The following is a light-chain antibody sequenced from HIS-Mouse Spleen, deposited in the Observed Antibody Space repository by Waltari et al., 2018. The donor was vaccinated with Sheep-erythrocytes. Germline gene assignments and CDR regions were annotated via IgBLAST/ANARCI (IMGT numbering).Light chain of an antibody. CDR2: EVS. J-gene: IGLJ3*02. CDR3: SSYTSSSTWV. V-gene: IGLV2-14*01. CDR1: SSDVGCYNY. Sequence: QSALTQPASVSGSPGQSITISCTGTSSDVGCYNYVSWYQQHPGKAPKLMIYEVSTRPSGVSNRFSGSKSGNTASLTISGLQAEDEADYYCSSYTSSSTWVFGGGTKLTVL.